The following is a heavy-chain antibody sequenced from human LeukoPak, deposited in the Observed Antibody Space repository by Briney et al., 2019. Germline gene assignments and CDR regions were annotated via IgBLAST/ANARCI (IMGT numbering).Heavy chain of an antibody. D-gene: IGHD6-13*01. J-gene: IGHJ4*02. V-gene: IGHV4-34*01. CDR3: ARSLSSWAPAFDY. CDR1: GGSFSGYY. Sequence: SETLSLTCAVYGGSFSGYYWSWIRQPPGKGLEWIGEINHSGSTNYNPSLKSRDTISVDTSKNQFSLKLSSVTAADTAVYYCARSLSSWAPAFDYWGQGTLVTVSS. CDR2: INHSGST.